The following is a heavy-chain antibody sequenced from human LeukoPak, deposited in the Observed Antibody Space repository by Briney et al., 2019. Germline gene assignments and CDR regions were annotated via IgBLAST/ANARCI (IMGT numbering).Heavy chain of an antibody. CDR2: INPRSGST. J-gene: IGHJ3*01. Sequence: ASVTVSCKASGYTFTNDYIHWVRQAPGQGLEWMGIINPRSGSTDYAQKFQGRVTMTRDTSTSTVYMEMSSLRSEDTAVYYCARDKTDDAFDFWGQGTMVTVSS. CDR3: ARDKTDDAFDF. CDR1: GYTFTNDY. V-gene: IGHV1-46*01.